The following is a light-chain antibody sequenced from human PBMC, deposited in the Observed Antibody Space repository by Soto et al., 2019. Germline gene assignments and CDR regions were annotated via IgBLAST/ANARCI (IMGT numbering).Light chain of an antibody. V-gene: IGKV4-1*01. J-gene: IGKJ2*01. CDR2: WAS. CDR1: QKLLSNSNNKHY. CDR3: QQYYSPPRYT. Sequence: DIVMTQSPDSLAVSLGERATINCKSSQKLLSNSNNKHYLAWYQQKPGQPPKLLIYWASSRESGVPDRFSGSGSATDFTLTISNLQAEDVAVYYCQQYYSPPRYTFGQGTKLEIK.